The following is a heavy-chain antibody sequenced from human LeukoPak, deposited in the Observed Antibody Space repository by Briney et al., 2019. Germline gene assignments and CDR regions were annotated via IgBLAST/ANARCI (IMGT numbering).Heavy chain of an antibody. CDR2: IFSNDEK. CDR1: GFSLSNARMG. CDR3: ARIASGTNFDY. Sequence: SGPTLVNPTETLTLTCTVSGFSLSNARMGVSWIRQPPGKALEWLANIFSNDEKSYSTSLKTRLTISKDTSKNQVVLTLTNVDPVDTATYFCARIASGTNFDYWGQGTLVTVSS. J-gene: IGHJ4*02. D-gene: IGHD1-1*01. V-gene: IGHV2-26*01.